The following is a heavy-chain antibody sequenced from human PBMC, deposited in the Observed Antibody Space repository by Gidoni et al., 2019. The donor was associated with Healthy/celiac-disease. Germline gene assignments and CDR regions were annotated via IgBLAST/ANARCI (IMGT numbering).Heavy chain of an antibody. Sequence: QLQLQESGPGLLKPSETLSLTCTVSGGSISSTTYSWGWIRPPPGKGLEWIGSIYYSGSTYYNPSLKSRVTISVDTSKNQFSLKLSSVTAADTAVYYCARTVVNGPSGYYYYGMDVWGQGTTVTVSS. CDR2: IYYSGST. V-gene: IGHV4-39*01. J-gene: IGHJ6*02. D-gene: IGHD2-2*01. CDR1: GGSISSTTYS. CDR3: ARTVVNGPSGYYYYGMDV.